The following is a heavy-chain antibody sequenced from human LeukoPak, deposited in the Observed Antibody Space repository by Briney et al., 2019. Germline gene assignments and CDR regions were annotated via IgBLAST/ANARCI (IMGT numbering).Heavy chain of an antibody. V-gene: IGHV3-30*18. Sequence: GGSLRLSCTAFGFTFSSYGMHWVRQAPGKGLEWVAVISYDGSNKYYADSVKGRFTISRDNSKNTLYLQMNSLRAEDTAVYYCAKDKWSSSSDAGFDYWGQGTLVTVSS. CDR2: ISYDGSNK. D-gene: IGHD6-6*01. CDR3: AKDKWSSSSDAGFDY. J-gene: IGHJ4*02. CDR1: GFTFSSYG.